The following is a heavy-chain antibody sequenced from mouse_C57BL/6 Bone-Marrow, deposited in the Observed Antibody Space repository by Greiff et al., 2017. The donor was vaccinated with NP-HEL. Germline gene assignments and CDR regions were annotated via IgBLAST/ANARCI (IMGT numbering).Heavy chain of an antibody. V-gene: IGHV2-6*01. CDR2: IWGVGST. J-gene: IGHJ3*01. CDR3: ASGTGDGLFAY. CDR1: GFSLTSYG. D-gene: IGHD3-3*01. Sequence: VMLVESGPGLVAPSQSLSITCTVSGFSLTSYGVDWVRQSPGKGLEWLGVIWGVGSTNYNSALKSRLSISKDNSKSQVFLKMNSLQTDDTAMYYCASGTGDGLFAYWGQGTLVTVSA.